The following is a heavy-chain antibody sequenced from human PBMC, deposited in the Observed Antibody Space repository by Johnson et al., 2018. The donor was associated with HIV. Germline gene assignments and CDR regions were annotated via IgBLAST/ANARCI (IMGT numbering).Heavy chain of an antibody. CDR3: ARDRGFFSLRARGAFDI. D-gene: IGHD3-10*01. CDR1: GFTVSSNY. V-gene: IGHV3-7*03. Sequence: VQLVESGGGLVQPGGSLRLSCAASGFTVSSNYMSWVRQAPGNGLEWVANIKQDGSEKYYVDSVKGRFTISRDNAKNSLYLQMNSLRAEDTAVYYCARDRGFFSLRARGAFDIWGQGTMVTVSS. J-gene: IGHJ3*02. CDR2: IKQDGSEK.